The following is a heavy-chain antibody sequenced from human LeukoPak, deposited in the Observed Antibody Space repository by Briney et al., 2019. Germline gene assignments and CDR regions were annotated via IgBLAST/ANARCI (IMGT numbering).Heavy chain of an antibody. J-gene: IGHJ4*02. CDR3: AKGQELDDGVFDS. CDR2: IRSNGETT. V-gene: IGHV3-23*01. CDR1: GFTFSHAW. D-gene: IGHD1-1*01. Sequence: GGSLRLSCAASGFTFSHAWMTWVRQAPGKGLEWVSTIRSNGETTYNADSVKGRFTISRDNSKKTLYLQLNSLRVEDTAIYYCAKGQELDDGVFDSWGQGTLVTVSS.